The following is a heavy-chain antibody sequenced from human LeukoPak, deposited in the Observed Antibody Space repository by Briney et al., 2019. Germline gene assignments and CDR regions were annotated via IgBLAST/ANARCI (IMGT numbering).Heavy chain of an antibody. J-gene: IGHJ4*02. D-gene: IGHD2-2*01. CDR3: ARSREVLPAGAIDY. CDR2: ISSGSSYI. Sequence: TGGSLRLSCAASGFTFSSFWMSWVRQAPGKGPEWVSSISSGSSYIYSADSVKGRFTISRDNAKNSLYLQMNSLRAEDSAVYYCARSREVLPAGAIDYWGQGALVTVSS. CDR1: GFTFSSFW. V-gene: IGHV3-21*01.